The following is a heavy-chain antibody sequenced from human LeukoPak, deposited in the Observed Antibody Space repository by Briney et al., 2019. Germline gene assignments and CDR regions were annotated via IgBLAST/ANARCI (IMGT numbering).Heavy chain of an antibody. V-gene: IGHV1-3*03. D-gene: IGHD5-12*01. CDR2: INAGNGNT. J-gene: IGHJ4*02. Sequence: ASVKVSCKASGYTFTSYAMHWVRQAPGQRLEWMGWINAGNGNTKYSQEFQGRVTITRDTSASTAYMELSSLRSEDMAVYYCARASLGYSGYENFDYWGQGTLVTVSS. CDR1: GYTFTSYA. CDR3: ARASLGYSGYENFDY.